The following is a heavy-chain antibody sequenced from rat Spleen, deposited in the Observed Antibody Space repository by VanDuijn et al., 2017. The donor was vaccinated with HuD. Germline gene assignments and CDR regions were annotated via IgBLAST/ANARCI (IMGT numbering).Heavy chain of an antibody. CDR2: ISYYGSST. Sequence: EVQLVESGGGLVQPGRSLKLSCAASGFTFSNYDMAWVRQAPTKGLEWVASISYYGSSTYYRDSVKGRFTISRDNAKSTLYLQMDSLRSEDTATYYCTTAVTTAGYFDYWGQGVMVTVSS. D-gene: IGHD1-10*01. CDR1: GFTFSNYD. CDR3: TTAVTTAGYFDY. V-gene: IGHV5-20*01. J-gene: IGHJ2*01.